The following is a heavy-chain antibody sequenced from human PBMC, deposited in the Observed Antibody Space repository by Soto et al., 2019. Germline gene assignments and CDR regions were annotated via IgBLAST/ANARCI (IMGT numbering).Heavy chain of an antibody. CDR2: ISYDGGNY. J-gene: IGHJ4*02. Sequence: PGGSLRLSCAASAFTFSTYAMHWVRQAPGKGLEWVAVISYDGGNYYYADSVKGRFTVSRDNSKNTLFLQMNSLTTEDTAVYYCARDLRGSSGWPRGDLDYWGQGTLVTVSS. CDR1: AFTFSTYA. V-gene: IGHV3-30*04. CDR3: ARDLRGSSGWPRGDLDY. D-gene: IGHD6-19*01.